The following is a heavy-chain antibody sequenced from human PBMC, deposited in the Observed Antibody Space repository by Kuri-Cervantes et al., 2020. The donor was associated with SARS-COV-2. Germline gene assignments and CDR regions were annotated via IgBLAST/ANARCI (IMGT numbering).Heavy chain of an antibody. J-gene: IGHJ6*02. Sequence: LSLTCAASGFSFSNYAMSWVRQAPGKGLEWVSVISGSGTGAYYADSVKGRFTISRDNSKNTLYLQMNSLRAEDTAVYFCAKDPTATTEYYYAMDVWGQGTTVTVSS. V-gene: IGHV3-23*01. CDR2: ISGSGTGA. CDR3: AKDPTATTEYYYAMDV. CDR1: GFSFSNYA. D-gene: IGHD1-7*01.